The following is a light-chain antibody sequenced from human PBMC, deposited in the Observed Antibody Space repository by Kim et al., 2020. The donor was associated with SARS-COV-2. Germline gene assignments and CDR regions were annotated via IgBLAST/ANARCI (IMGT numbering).Light chain of an antibody. CDR3: QQYNSYLYA. V-gene: IGKV1-5*01. CDR1: QSISSW. CDR2: DAS. Sequence: SAFVGDRVTITCRASQSISSWLAWYQQKPGKAPKLLIYDASSLESGVPSRFSGSGSGTEFTLTISSLQPDDFATYYCQQYNSYLYAFGQGTKLEI. J-gene: IGKJ2*01.